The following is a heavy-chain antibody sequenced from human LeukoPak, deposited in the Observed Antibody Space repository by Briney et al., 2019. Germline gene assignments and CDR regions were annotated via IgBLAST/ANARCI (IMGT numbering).Heavy chain of an antibody. CDR2: VHYSGST. Sequence: SETLSLTCSVSGGSISSSSYFWGWIRQPPGKGLEWIASVHYSGSTYYNPSLKSRLTISVDTSKNQFSLELSSVTAADTALYFCARQLYASGSYYAPMDVWGKGTTVTISS. CDR3: ARQLYASGSYYAPMDV. CDR1: GGSISSSSYF. V-gene: IGHV4-39*01. J-gene: IGHJ6*03. D-gene: IGHD3-10*01.